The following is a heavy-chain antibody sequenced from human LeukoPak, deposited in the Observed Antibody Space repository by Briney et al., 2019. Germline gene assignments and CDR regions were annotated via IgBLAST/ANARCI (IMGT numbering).Heavy chain of an antibody. CDR2: IYSGGST. J-gene: IGHJ5*02. Sequence: PGGSLRLSCAASGFTVSSNYMSWVRQAPGKGLEWVSVIYSGGSTYYADSVKGRFTISRDNARNSLYLQINSLRAEDTAVYYCARVPRSSSWCWFDAWGQGTLVSVSS. V-gene: IGHV3-53*01. CDR1: GFTVSSNY. CDR3: ARVPRSSSWCWFDA. D-gene: IGHD2-2*01.